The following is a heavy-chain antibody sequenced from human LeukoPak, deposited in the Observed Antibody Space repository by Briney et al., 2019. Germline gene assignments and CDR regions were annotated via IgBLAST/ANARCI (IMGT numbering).Heavy chain of an antibody. Sequence: SETLSLTCTVSGGPISSSSYYWGWIRQPPGKGLEWIGSMFSSGSTSYNPSLKSRVTISLDTSKSQFSLSLTSVTAADTAVYYCARVSVYYDFWSGPPSAMDVWGKGTTVTVSS. CDR2: MFSSGST. V-gene: IGHV4-39*07. CDR3: ARVSVYYDFWSGPPSAMDV. CDR1: GGPISSSSYY. D-gene: IGHD3-3*01. J-gene: IGHJ6*04.